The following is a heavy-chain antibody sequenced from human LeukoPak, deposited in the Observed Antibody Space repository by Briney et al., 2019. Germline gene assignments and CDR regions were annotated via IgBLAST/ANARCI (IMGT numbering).Heavy chain of an antibody. J-gene: IGHJ6*02. CDR3: AKDLVTTVINYHYYGMDV. CDR1: GFTFSSYG. Sequence: GGSLRLSCAASGFTFSSYGMHWVRQAPGKWLEWVAVISYDGSNKYYADSVKGRFTISRDNSKNTLYLQMNSLRAEDTAVYYCAKDLVTTVINYHYYGMDVRGQGTTVTVSS. D-gene: IGHD4-17*01. V-gene: IGHV3-30*18. CDR2: ISYDGSNK.